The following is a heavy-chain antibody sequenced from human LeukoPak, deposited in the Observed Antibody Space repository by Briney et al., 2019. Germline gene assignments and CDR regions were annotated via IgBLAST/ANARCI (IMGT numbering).Heavy chain of an antibody. Sequence: SVKVSCKASGGTFSSYAISWVRQAPGRGLEWMGGIIPIFGTANYAQKFQGRVTITADESTSTAYMELSSLRSEDTAVYYCARDLIPGYSSSWLYYFDYWGQGTLVTVSS. CDR3: ARDLIPGYSSSWLYYFDY. V-gene: IGHV1-69*13. D-gene: IGHD6-13*01. J-gene: IGHJ4*02. CDR1: GGTFSSYA. CDR2: IIPIFGTA.